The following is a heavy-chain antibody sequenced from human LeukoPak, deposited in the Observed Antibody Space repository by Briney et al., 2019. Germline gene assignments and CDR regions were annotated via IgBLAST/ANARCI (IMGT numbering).Heavy chain of an antibody. CDR2: ITYSGST. CDR3: ARHGESYSLDY. CDR1: GGSISSYY. V-gene: IGHV4-59*08. D-gene: IGHD3-10*01. J-gene: IGHJ4*02. Sequence: SETLSLTCTVSGGSISSYYWSWIRQPPGKGLEWIGYITYSGSTNYNPSLKSRVTVSVDMSKNQFSLKLTPVTAADTAVYYCARHGESYSLDYWGQGTLVTVSS.